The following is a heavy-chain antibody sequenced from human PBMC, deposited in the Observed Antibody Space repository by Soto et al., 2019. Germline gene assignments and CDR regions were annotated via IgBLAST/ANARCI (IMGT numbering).Heavy chain of an antibody. J-gene: IGHJ6*02. CDR1: GFTFSSYA. CDR2: ISGSGGST. D-gene: IGHD2-2*01. Sequence: PGGSLRLSCAASGFTFSSYAMSWVRQAPGKGLEWVSAISGSGGSTYYADSVKGRFTIPRDNSKNTLYLQMNSLRAEDTAVYYCAKVLRVGSTSLGGMDVWGQGATVTVYS. CDR3: AKVLRVGSTSLGGMDV. V-gene: IGHV3-23*01.